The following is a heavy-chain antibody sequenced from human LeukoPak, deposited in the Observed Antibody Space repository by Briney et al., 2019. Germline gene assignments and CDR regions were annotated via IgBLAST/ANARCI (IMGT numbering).Heavy chain of an antibody. Sequence: SETLSLTCAVYGGSFSGYYWSWIRQPPGKGLEWIGEINHSRSTNYNPSLKSRVTISVDTSKNQFSLKLSSVTAADTAVYYCARWVDGGNFRYYMDVWGKGTTVTVSS. CDR1: GGSFSGYY. J-gene: IGHJ6*03. V-gene: IGHV4-34*01. D-gene: IGHD4-23*01. CDR2: INHSRST. CDR3: ARWVDGGNFRYYMDV.